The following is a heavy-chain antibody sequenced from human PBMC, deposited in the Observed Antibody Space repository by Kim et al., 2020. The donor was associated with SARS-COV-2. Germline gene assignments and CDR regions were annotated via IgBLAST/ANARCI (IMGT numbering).Heavy chain of an antibody. CDR2: IYSGGST. D-gene: IGHD6-19*01. Sequence: GGSLRLSCAASGFTVSSNYMSWVRQAPGKGLEWVSVIYSGGSTYYADSVKGRFTISRDNSKNTLYLQMNSLRAEDTAVYYCARAAVAQREPFDYWGQGTLVTVSS. J-gene: IGHJ4*02. CDR3: ARAAVAQREPFDY. V-gene: IGHV3-53*01. CDR1: GFTVSSNY.